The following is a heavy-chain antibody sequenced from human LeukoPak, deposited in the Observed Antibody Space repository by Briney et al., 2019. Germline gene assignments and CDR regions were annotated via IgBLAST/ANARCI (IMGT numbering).Heavy chain of an antibody. D-gene: IGHD3-22*01. CDR2: ISAKNGNT. Sequence: ASVKVSCKASGYTFTNYGISWVRQAPGQGLQWMGWISAKNGNTKYAKKFQGRGTMTTDTSTNTAYMELRSLRSDDTAVYYCARDRQDYYDSSGYFDNWGQGTLVTVSS. CDR1: GYTFTNYG. J-gene: IGHJ4*02. V-gene: IGHV1-18*01. CDR3: ARDRQDYYDSSGYFDN.